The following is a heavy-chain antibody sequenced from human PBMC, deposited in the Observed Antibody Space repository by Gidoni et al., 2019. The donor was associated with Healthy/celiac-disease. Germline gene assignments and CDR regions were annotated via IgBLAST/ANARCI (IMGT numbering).Heavy chain of an antibody. J-gene: IGHJ6*02. V-gene: IGHV1-18*01. CDR3: ARVVVVPAAMISYYYGMDV. CDR1: GYHFTSYG. CDR2: ISAYNGNT. Sequence: QVQLVQSGAEVKKPGASVTVSCKASGYHFTSYGISWVRQAPGQGLEWMGWISAYNGNTNYAQKLQGRVTMTTDTSTSTAYMELRSLRSDDTAVYYCARVVVVPAAMISYYYGMDVWGQGTTVTVSS. D-gene: IGHD2-2*01.